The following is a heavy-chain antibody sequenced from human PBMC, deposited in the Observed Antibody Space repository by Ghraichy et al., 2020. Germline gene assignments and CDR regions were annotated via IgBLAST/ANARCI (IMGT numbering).Heavy chain of an antibody. V-gene: IGHV3-23*01. J-gene: IGHJ5*02. CDR1: GFTFSSYA. CDR2: ISGSGDTT. Sequence: GGSLRLSCAASGFTFSSYAMSWVRQAPGKGLEWVSTISGSGDTTYYADSVKGRFTISRDNSKNTLHLQMNSLRAEDTAVFYCAKQSTMVGGRFGPWGQGTRVTVSS. D-gene: IGHD3-10*01. CDR3: AKQSTMVGGRFGP.